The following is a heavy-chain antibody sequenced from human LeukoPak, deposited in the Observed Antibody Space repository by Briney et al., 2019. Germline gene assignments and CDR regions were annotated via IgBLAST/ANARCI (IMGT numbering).Heavy chain of an antibody. Sequence: SVKVSCKASGYTFISYGISWVRQAPGQGLEWMGGIIPIFGTANYAQKFQGRVTITADESTSTAYMELNSLRSEDTAVYYCARGATINEGFAYWGQGTLVTVSS. CDR2: IIPIFGTA. J-gene: IGHJ4*02. D-gene: IGHD5-12*01. CDR3: ARGATINEGFAY. CDR1: GYTFISYG. V-gene: IGHV1-69*13.